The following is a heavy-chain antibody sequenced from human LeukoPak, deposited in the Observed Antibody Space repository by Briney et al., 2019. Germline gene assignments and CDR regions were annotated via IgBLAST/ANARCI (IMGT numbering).Heavy chain of an antibody. CDR1: GFTFSTYE. D-gene: IGHD1-26*01. J-gene: IGHJ4*02. V-gene: IGHV3-48*03. CDR3: ARFVRGGSNSMPSFDY. CDR2: IHSGANTI. Sequence: PGGSLRLSCAASGFTFSTYEMNWVRQAPGKGLEWVSYIHSGANTIFYADSVKGRLTISRDNAKNSLYLQMNSLRAEDTAVYYCARFVRGGSNSMPSFDYWGQGTLVTVSS.